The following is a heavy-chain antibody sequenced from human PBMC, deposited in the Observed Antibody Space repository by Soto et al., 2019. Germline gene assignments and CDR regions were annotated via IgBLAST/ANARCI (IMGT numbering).Heavy chain of an antibody. Sequence: QVHLEQSGAEERKPGASVKLSCKASGYTFTDYAMHWVRQAPGQGLEWMGWINAGNGNTKYSQKFQDRVTITRDTSASTAYMELSSLTSEDTAIYYCARNAAYCGGDCYLYWYFDLWGRGTLVTVSP. CDR1: GYTFTDYA. V-gene: IGHV1-3*05. CDR3: ARNAAYCGGDCYLYWYFDL. CDR2: INAGNGNT. J-gene: IGHJ2*01. D-gene: IGHD2-21*02.